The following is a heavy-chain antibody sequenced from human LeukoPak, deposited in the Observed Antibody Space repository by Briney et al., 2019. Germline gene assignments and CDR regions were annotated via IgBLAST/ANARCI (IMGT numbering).Heavy chain of an antibody. CDR2: IYYSGST. J-gene: IGHJ4*02. CDR3: ARLGLWVDFDY. V-gene: IGHV4-59*08. Sequence: SETPSLTCTVSGGSISSYYWSWIRQPPGKGLEWIGYIYYSGSTNYNPSLKSRVTISVDTSKNQFSLKLGSVTAADTAVYYCARLGLWVDFDYWGQGTLVTVSS. D-gene: IGHD5-18*01. CDR1: GGSISSYY.